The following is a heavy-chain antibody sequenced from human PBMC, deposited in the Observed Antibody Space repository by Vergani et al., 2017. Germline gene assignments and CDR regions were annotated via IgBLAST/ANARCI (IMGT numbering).Heavy chain of an antibody. CDR1: GFTFSDYY. V-gene: IGHV3-11*04. D-gene: IGHD3-22*01. J-gene: IGHJ5*02. Sequence: VQVLESGGGLVQPGGSLRLSCAASGFTFSDYYMSWIRQAPGKGLEWVSYISSSGSTIYYADSVKGRFTISRDNAKNSLYLQMNSLRAEDTAVYYCAREIRAYSSGPNWFDPWGQGTLVTVSS. CDR2: ISSSGSTI. CDR3: AREIRAYSSGPNWFDP.